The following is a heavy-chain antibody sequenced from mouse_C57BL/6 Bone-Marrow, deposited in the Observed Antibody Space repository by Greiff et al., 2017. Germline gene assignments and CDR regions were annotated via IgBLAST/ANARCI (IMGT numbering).Heavy chain of an antibody. CDR2: IDPNSGGT. Sequence: QVQLQQSGAELVKPGASVKLSCKASGYTFTSYWTHWVKQRPGRGHEWTGRIDPNSGGTKYNEKFKSKATLTVDKPSSTAYMQLSSLTSEDSAVYYCARDSRAQVYYYAMDYWGQGTSVTVSS. J-gene: IGHJ4*01. D-gene: IGHD3-2*02. CDR3: ARDSRAQVYYYAMDY. V-gene: IGHV1-72*01. CDR1: GYTFTSYW.